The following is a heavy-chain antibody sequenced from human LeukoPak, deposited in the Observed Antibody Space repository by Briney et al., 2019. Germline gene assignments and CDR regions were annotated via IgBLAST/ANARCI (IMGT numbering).Heavy chain of an antibody. Sequence: SETLSLTCTVSGASISSSSYYWCWIRQPPGKGLEWIATIHYSGSTYHNPSLKSRVTMSVDTSKNQFSLKLSSVTAADTAVYYCARHPSGSSFDYWGQGTLVTVSS. CDR2: IHYSGST. CDR1: GASISSSSYY. V-gene: IGHV4-39*01. J-gene: IGHJ4*02. D-gene: IGHD3-22*01. CDR3: ARHPSGSSFDY.